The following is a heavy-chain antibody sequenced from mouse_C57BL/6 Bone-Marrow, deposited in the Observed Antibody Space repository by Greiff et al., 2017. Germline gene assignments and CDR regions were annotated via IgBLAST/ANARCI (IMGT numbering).Heavy chain of an antibody. CDR3: TSFITTAELNFDY. Sequence: EVKLVESGAELVRPGASVKLSCTASGFNIKDDYMHWVKQRPEQGLEWIGWIDPENGDTEYASKFQGKATITADTSSNTAYLQPSSLTSEDTAVYYCTSFITTAELNFDYWGQGTTLTVSS. D-gene: IGHD1-1*01. CDR1: GFNIKDDY. V-gene: IGHV14-4*01. CDR2: IDPENGDT. J-gene: IGHJ2*01.